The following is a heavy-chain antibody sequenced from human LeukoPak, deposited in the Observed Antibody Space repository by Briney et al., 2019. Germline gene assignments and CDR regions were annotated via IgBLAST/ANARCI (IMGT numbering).Heavy chain of an antibody. CDR3: ARDLTVPAARWFDP. D-gene: IGHD2-2*01. CDR1: GSSISSSSYY. Sequence: KPSETLSLTCTVSGSSISSSSYYWGWIRQPPGKGLEWIGSIYYSGSTYYNPSLKSRVTISVDTSKNQFSLKLSSVTAADTAVYYCARDLTVPAARWFDPWGQGTLVTVSS. V-gene: IGHV4-39*07. J-gene: IGHJ5*02. CDR2: IYYSGST.